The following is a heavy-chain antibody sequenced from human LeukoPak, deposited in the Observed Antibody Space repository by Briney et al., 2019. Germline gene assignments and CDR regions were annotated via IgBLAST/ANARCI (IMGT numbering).Heavy chain of an antibody. CDR1: GFTFSTYD. J-gene: IGHJ6*02. D-gene: IGHD3-16*01. CDR2: ISGSGGTT. CDR3: AKDHRGYYYYYGMDV. Sequence: GGSLRLSCAASGFTFSTYDMMWVRQTPDSGLEWVSIISGSGGTTYYADSVKGRFTISRDNSKNTLYLQMNSLRAEDTAVYYCAKDHRGYYYYYGMDVWGQGP. V-gene: IGHV3-23*01.